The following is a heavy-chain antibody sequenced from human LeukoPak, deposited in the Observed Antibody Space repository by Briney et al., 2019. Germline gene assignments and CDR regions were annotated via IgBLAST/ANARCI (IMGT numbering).Heavy chain of an antibody. D-gene: IGHD4-17*01. V-gene: IGHV3-74*01. CDR2: INSDGSST. J-gene: IGHJ4*02. CDR3: ARATVTTSSPDY. CDR1: GFTFNSYW. Sequence: TGGSLRLSCAASGFTFNSYWMHWVRQAPGKGLVWVSRINSDGSSTSYADSVKGRFTISRDNAKNTLYLQMNSLRAEDTAVYYCARATVTTSSPDYWGQGTLVTVSS.